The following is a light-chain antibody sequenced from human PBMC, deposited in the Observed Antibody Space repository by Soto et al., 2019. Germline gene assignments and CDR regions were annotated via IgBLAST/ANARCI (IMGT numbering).Light chain of an antibody. J-gene: IGKJ2*01. Sequence: EIVLTQSPATLSLSPGERATLSCGASQSVSSTYFAYYQQQPGLAPRLLLDDASSRATGSPDWFSGSGYGKDFARTISRLEAEDVAVYYYQQYGSSPFTFGQGTKLEIK. V-gene: IGKV3D-20*01. CDR3: QQYGSSPFT. CDR1: QSVSSTY. CDR2: DAS.